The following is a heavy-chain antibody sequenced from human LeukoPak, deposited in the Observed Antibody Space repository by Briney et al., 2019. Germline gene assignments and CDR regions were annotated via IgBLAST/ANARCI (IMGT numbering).Heavy chain of an antibody. CDR3: ARYGDCWSGYYQGAFDI. Sequence: GGSLRLSCAASGFTFSSYSMNWVRQAPGKGLEWVSSISSSSSYIYYADSVKGRFTISRDNAKNSLYLQMNSLRAEDTAVYYCARYGDCWSGYYQGAFDIWGQGTMVTVSS. CDR2: ISSSSSYI. D-gene: IGHD3-3*01. V-gene: IGHV3-21*01. CDR1: GFTFSSYS. J-gene: IGHJ3*02.